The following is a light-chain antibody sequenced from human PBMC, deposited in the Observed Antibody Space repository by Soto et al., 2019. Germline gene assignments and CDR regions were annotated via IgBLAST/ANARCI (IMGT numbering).Light chain of an antibody. J-gene: IGKJ1*01. Sequence: DVVMTQSPLSLPVTLGQPASISCRSSQSLVYSDGDTYLSWFQQRPGQSPRRLIYRVSNRDSGVPDRFSGSGSGTEFTLKISRVEAEDVGVYYCLQGTHWPPTFGQGTKVEIK. V-gene: IGKV2-30*01. CDR2: RVS. CDR1: QSLVYSDGDTY. CDR3: LQGTHWPPT.